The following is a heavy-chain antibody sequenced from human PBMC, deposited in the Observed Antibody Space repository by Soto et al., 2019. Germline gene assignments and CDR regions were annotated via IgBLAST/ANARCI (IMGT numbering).Heavy chain of an antibody. J-gene: IGHJ4*02. D-gene: IGHD1-26*01. Sequence: GDSVQASCSAPGGPIGSYAISWVRQAPGQGLEWMGGIIPIFGTANYAQKFQGRVTITADESTSTAYMELSSLRSEDTAVYYWASGATLAEYYFQEWGQGTLVTVS. CDR3: ASGATLAEYYFQE. V-gene: IGHV1-69*01. CDR2: IIPIFGTA. CDR1: GGPIGSYA.